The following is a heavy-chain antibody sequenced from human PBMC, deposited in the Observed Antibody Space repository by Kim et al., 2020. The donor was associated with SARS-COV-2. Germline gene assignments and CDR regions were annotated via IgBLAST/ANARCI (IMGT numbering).Heavy chain of an antibody. CDR2: VNHSGAT. D-gene: IGHD3-3*01. CDR3: ARGRAGVVPSPILGLGPYYDYYALDV. Sequence: SETLSLTCAVYVGSFSGYHWTWIRQCPGKGLEWIGEVNHSGATNYNPSLKSRVAISVDTSKNQFSLKVKSVTAADTAIYFCARGRAGVVPSPILGLGPYYDYYALDVWGQGTTVSVSS. CDR1: VGSFSGYH. V-gene: IGHV4-34*01. J-gene: IGHJ6*02.